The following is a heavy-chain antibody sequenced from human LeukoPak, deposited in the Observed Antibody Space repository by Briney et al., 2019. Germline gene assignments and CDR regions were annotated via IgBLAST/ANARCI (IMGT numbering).Heavy chain of an antibody. D-gene: IGHD4-11*01. CDR3: ARDRDYSNTERGFDY. V-gene: IGHV1-2*02. J-gene: IGHJ4*02. CDR2: INPNSGET. CDR1: GYTFRGNY. Sequence: ASVKISCKASGYTFRGNYIHWVRQAPGQGLEWMGWINPNSGETNSAQKFQGRVTMTGDTSISTAYMELRRVTSDDTAVYYCARDRDYSNTERGFDYWGQGTLVTVSS.